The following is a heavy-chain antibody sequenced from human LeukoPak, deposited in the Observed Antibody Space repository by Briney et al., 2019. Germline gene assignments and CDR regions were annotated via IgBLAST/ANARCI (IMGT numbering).Heavy chain of an antibody. CDR1: GFTFSSYW. CDR3: ARDTPVHLEWFDY. Sequence: PGGSLRLSCAASGFTFSSYWMSWVRQAPGKGLEWVANIKQDGSEKYYVDSVKGRFTISRDNAKNSLYLQMNSLRAEDTAVYYCARDTPVHLEWFDYWGQGTLVTVSS. V-gene: IGHV3-7*01. J-gene: IGHJ5*01. D-gene: IGHD3-3*01. CDR2: IKQDGSEK.